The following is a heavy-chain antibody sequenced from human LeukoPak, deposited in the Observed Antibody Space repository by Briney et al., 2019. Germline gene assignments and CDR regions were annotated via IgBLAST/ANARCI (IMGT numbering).Heavy chain of an antibody. D-gene: IGHD5-24*01. Sequence: SVKVSCKASGGTFSSYAISWVRQAPGQGLEWMGGIIPIFGTANYAQKFQGRVTITADESTSTAYMELSSLRSEDTAVYYCARGRDGYNLIDYWGQGTLDTVSS. CDR3: ARGRDGYNLIDY. CDR2: IIPIFGTA. CDR1: GGTFSSYA. V-gene: IGHV1-69*13. J-gene: IGHJ4*02.